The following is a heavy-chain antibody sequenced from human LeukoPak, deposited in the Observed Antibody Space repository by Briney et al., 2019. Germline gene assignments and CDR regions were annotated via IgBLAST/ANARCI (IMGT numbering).Heavy chain of an antibody. Sequence: GASVKVSCKASGGTFSSYAISWVRQAPGQGLEWMGGIIPIFGTANYAQKFQGRVTITADESTSTAYMELSSLRSEDTAVYYCARDVVRTWYFDLWGRGTLVTVSS. CDR1: GGTFSSYA. J-gene: IGHJ2*01. D-gene: IGHD2-15*01. V-gene: IGHV1-69*13. CDR3: ARDVVRTWYFDL. CDR2: IIPIFGTA.